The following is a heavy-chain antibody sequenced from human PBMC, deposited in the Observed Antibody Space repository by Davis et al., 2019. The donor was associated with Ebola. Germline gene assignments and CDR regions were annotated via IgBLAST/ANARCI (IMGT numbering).Heavy chain of an antibody. J-gene: IGHJ5*02. CDR2: INAGNGNT. V-gene: IGHV1-3*01. CDR3: ARDHKITIFGVASGWFDP. D-gene: IGHD3-3*01. Sequence: ASVKVSCKASGYTFTSYAMHWVRQAPGQRLEWMGWINAGNGNTKYSQKFQGRVTITRDTSASTVYMELSSLRSEDTAVYYCARDHKITIFGVASGWFDPWGQGTLVTVSS. CDR1: GYTFTSYA.